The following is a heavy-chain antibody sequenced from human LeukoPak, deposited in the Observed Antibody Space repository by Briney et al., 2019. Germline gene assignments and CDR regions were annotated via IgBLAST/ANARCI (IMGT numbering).Heavy chain of an antibody. CDR3: AKEFHSSGCFDF. V-gene: IGHV3-21*04. J-gene: IGHJ4*02. CDR2: ISSSSSYI. D-gene: IGHD3-22*01. Sequence: SQTLSCSAARSTCSSNSKNSVRQAPLKKMEWVSSISSSSSYIYYADSVKGRFTISRVNSKNTLYLQMNSLRAEDTALYYCAKEFHSSGCFDFWGQGILVSVSS. CDR1: RSTCSSNS.